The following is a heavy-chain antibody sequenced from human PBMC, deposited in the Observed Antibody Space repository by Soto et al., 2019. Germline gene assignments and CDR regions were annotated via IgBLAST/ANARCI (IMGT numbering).Heavy chain of an antibody. CDR1: GFTFSSNA. CDR2: ISGSGGST. Sequence: EVQLLESGGDLVQPGGSLRLSCAASGFTFSSNAMSWVRQAPGKGLEWVSVISGSGGSTYYADSVKGRFTISRDNSKNTLYLQMNSLRAEDTAVYYCAKRSETGWYFDLWGRGTLVTVSS. J-gene: IGHJ2*01. D-gene: IGHD3-3*01. CDR3: AKRSETGWYFDL. V-gene: IGHV3-23*01.